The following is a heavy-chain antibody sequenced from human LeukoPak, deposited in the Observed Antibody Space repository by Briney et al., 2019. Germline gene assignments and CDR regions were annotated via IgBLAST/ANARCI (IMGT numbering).Heavy chain of an antibody. CDR3: ARDRGYSGYDV. V-gene: IGHV1-18*01. Sequence: ATVKVSCKASGYTFTSYGISWVRQAPGQGLEWMGWISAYNGDTNSAQKLQGRVTMTRDTSISTAYMDLSRLRSDDTAVYYCARDRGYSGYDVWGQGTLVTVSS. CDR2: ISAYNGDT. CDR1: GYTFTSYG. J-gene: IGHJ4*02. D-gene: IGHD5-12*01.